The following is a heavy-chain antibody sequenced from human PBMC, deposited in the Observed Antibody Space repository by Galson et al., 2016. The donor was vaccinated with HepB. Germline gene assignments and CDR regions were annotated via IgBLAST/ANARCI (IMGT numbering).Heavy chain of an antibody. J-gene: IGHJ5*02. CDR2: INQDGSEK. Sequence: SLRLSCAASGFTTSSYWMTWVRQAPGKGLEWVANINQDGSEKDYLDSVKGRFTISRDNANNSLYLQMNSLRVEDTAVYYCARVDYGSGWREGWFDPWGQGTLVTVSS. D-gene: IGHD6-19*01. CDR3: ARVDYGSGWREGWFDP. CDR1: GFTTSSYW. V-gene: IGHV3-7*01.